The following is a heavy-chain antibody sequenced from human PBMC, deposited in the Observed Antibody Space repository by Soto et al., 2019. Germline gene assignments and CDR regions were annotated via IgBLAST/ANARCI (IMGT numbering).Heavy chain of an antibody. J-gene: IGHJ4*02. CDR2: IYYSGST. CDR3: ARGSLLWFGDLLPFVG. V-gene: IGHV4-31*03. D-gene: IGHD3-10*01. Sequence: SETLSLTCTVSGGSISSGGYYWSWIRQHPGKGLEWIGYIYYSGSTYYNPSLKSRVTISVDTSKNQFSLKLSSVTAADTAVYYCARGSLLWFGDLLPFVGWGQGTLVTVSS. CDR1: GGSISSGGYY.